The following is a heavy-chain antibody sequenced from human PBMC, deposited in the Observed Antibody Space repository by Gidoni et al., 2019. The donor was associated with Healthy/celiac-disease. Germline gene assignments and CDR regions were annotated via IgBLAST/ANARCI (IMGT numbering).Heavy chain of an antibody. V-gene: IGHV3-15*01. CDR2: IKSKTDGGTT. CDR1: GFTFRNAW. CDR3: TTLSGSYWGVDY. D-gene: IGHD1-26*01. Sequence: EVQLVESGGGLVKPGGSLRLPCGASGFTFRNAWMSWVRQAPGKGLEWVGRIKSKTDGGTTDYAAPVKGRFTISRDDSKNTLYLQMNSLKTEDTAVYYCTTLSGSYWGVDYWGQGTLVTVSS. J-gene: IGHJ4*02.